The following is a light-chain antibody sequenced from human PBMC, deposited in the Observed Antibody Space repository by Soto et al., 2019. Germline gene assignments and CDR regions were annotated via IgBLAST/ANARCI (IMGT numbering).Light chain of an antibody. V-gene: IGKV1-5*01. CDR1: QSISTW. CDR2: DAS. CDR3: QHYNSYSEA. Sequence: DSQLTQSPSTLSATVGDRVTITCRASQSISTWLAWYQQKPGKAPELLIYDASTLESGVPSRFSGSGSGTEFTLTISSLQPDDFATYYCQHYNSYSEAFGQGAKVDI. J-gene: IGKJ1*01.